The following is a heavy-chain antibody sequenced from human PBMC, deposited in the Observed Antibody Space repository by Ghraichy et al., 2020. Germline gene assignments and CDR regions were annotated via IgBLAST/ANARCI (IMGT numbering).Heavy chain of an antibody. D-gene: IGHD6-13*01. Sequence: SETLSLTCTVSGDSINSHYWNWIRQAPGKGLEWIGYFYYSGSASYNPSLKSRVTISGDTSKKQLSLNLRSVTAADTAVYYCARGSSWYSPHDYWGQGTLVTVSS. CDR3: ARGSSWYSPHDY. CDR2: FYYSGSA. J-gene: IGHJ4*02. CDR1: GDSINSHY. V-gene: IGHV4-59*11.